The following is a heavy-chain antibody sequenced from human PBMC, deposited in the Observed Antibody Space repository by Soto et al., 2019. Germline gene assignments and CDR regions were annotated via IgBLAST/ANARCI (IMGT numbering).Heavy chain of an antibody. V-gene: IGHV3-7*01. J-gene: IGHJ4*02. CDR2: IHQDGSDK. Sequence: GGSLRLSCVASGFTFSSYWMTWVRQAPGKGLERVANIHQDGSDKYYVDSVKGRFTISRDNARNSLYLQMNSLRAEDTAVYYCATARRGGGASYWGQGTLVTVSS. CDR3: ATARRGGGASY. CDR1: GFTFSSYW. D-gene: IGHD2-21*01.